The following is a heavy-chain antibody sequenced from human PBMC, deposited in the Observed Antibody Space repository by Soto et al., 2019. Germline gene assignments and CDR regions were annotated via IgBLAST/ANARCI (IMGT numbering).Heavy chain of an antibody. CDR2: ISAYNGNT. D-gene: IGHD2-8*01. CDR1: GYTFTSYG. CDR3: ARDPLGIVLRTHQDRQDV. V-gene: IGHV1-18*01. Sequence: ASVKVSCKASGYTFTSYGISWVRQAPGQGLEWMGWISAYNGNTNYAQKLQGRVTMTTDTSTSTAYMELRSLRSDDTAVYYCARDPLGIVLRTHQDRQDVWGQGTTDPGSS. J-gene: IGHJ6*02.